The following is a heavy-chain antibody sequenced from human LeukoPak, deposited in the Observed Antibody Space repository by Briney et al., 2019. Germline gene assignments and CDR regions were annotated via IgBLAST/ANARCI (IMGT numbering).Heavy chain of an antibody. J-gene: IGHJ4*02. Sequence: GGSLRLSCAASGFTFSSYAMSWVRQAPGKGLEWVALISYDGSSKYYADSVKGRFTISRDSSKNTLYLQMNSLRAEDTAVYHCARGAHVDTAMITGYFDYWGQGTLVTVSS. V-gene: IGHV3-30-3*01. CDR1: GFTFSSYA. CDR2: ISYDGSSK. CDR3: ARGAHVDTAMITGYFDY. D-gene: IGHD5-18*01.